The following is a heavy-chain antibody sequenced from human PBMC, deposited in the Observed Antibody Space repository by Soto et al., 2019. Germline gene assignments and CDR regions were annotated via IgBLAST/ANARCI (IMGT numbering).Heavy chain of an antibody. V-gene: IGHV3-15*01. Sequence: GGSLRLSCEASGFIFSTYSMTWVRQAPGKGLEWVGRIKSKTDGGTTDYAAPVKGRFTISRDDSKNTLYLQMNSLRTEDTAVYYCTTELRVYFDYWGQGTLVTVSS. CDR2: IKSKTDGGTT. CDR3: TTELRVYFDY. J-gene: IGHJ4*02. CDR1: GFIFSTYS. D-gene: IGHD3-16*01.